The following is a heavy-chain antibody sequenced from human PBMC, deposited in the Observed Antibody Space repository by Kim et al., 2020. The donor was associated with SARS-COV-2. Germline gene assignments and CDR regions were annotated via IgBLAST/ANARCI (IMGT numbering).Heavy chain of an antibody. CDR2: IYSGGST. CDR3: ARERYCSSTSCYSWDYYYYYGMDV. J-gene: IGHJ6*02. CDR1: GFTVSSNY. V-gene: IGHV3-53*01. D-gene: IGHD2-2*02. Sequence: GGSLRLSCAASGFTVSSNYMSWVRQAPGKGLEWVSVIYSGGSTYYADSVKGRFTISRDNSKNTLYLQMNSLRAEDTAVYYCARERYCSSTSCYSWDYYYYYGMDVWGQGTTVTVSS.